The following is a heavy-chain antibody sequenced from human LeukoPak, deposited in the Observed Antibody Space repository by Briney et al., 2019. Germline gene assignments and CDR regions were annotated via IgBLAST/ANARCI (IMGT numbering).Heavy chain of an antibody. J-gene: IGHJ4*02. D-gene: IGHD5-18*01. Sequence: GGSLRLSCATSEFTFSDYYMSWIRQAPGKGLEWVSSISSSSSYIYYADSVKGRFTISRDNAKNSLYLQMNSLRAEDTAVYYCAKDKSYGSFDYWGQGTLVTVSS. V-gene: IGHV3-11*06. CDR1: EFTFSDYY. CDR3: AKDKSYGSFDY. CDR2: ISSSSSYI.